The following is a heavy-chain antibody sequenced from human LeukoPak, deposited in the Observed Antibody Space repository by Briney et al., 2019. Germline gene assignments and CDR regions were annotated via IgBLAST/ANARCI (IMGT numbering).Heavy chain of an antibody. CDR2: INPNSGGT. Sequence: GASVKVSCKASGYTFTGYYMHWVRQAPGQGLEWMGWINPNSGGTNYAQKFQDRVTMTRDTSISTAYMELSRLRSDDTAVYYCARVRVNYDFWSGYDGFDYWGQGTLVTVSS. D-gene: IGHD3-3*01. CDR3: ARVRVNYDFWSGYDGFDY. CDR1: GYTFTGYY. V-gene: IGHV1-2*02. J-gene: IGHJ4*02.